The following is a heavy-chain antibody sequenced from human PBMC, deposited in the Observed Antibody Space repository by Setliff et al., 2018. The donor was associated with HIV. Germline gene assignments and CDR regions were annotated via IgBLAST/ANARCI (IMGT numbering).Heavy chain of an antibody. D-gene: IGHD3-16*01. Sequence: PSETLSLTCAVYGGSFSGYYWSWIRQPPGKGLECIGEINHSGSTNHNPSLKSRVTTSVDTSKKQFSLRLSSVTAADTAVYYCARVLGGYHRRYYYYYYMDVWGKGTTVTVSS. CDR3: ARVLGGYHRRYYYYYYMDV. CDR2: INHSGST. J-gene: IGHJ6*03. CDR1: GGSFSGYY. V-gene: IGHV4-34*01.